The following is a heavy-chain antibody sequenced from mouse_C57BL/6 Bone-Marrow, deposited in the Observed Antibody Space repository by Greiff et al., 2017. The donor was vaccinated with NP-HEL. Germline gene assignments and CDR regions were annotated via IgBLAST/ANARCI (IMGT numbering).Heavy chain of an antibody. CDR3: TRASYYGSRDWYFDG. V-gene: IGHV1-15*01. Sequence: QVQLQQSGAELVRPGASVTLSCKASGYTFTDYEMHWVKQTPVHGLEWIGAIDPETGGTAYNQKFKGKAILTADKSSSTAYMELRSLTSEDSAVYYCTRASYYGSRDWYFDGWGTGTTVTVSS. J-gene: IGHJ1*03. CDR1: GYTFTDYE. D-gene: IGHD1-1*01. CDR2: IDPETGGT.